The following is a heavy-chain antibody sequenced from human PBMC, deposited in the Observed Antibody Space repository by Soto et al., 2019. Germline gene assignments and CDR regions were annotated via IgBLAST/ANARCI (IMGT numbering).Heavy chain of an antibody. J-gene: IGHJ4*02. V-gene: IGHV1-18*04. CDR1: GYTFTSYG. D-gene: IGHD6-19*01. CDR2: ISAYNGNT. Sequence: GASVKVSCKASGYTFTSYGISLVRQAPGQGLEWMGWISAYNGNTNYAQKLQGRVTMTTDTSTSTAYMELRSLRSDDTAVYYCARAPPGYSSGWYVDYWGQGTLVTVSS. CDR3: ARAPPGYSSGWYVDY.